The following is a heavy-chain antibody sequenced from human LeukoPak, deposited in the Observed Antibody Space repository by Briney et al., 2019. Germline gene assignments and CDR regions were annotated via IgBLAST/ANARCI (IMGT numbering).Heavy chain of an antibody. D-gene: IGHD6-19*01. CDR3: ARDKAVAGNAFDY. J-gene: IGHJ4*02. CDR2: IYYSGST. Sequence: SETLSLTCTVSGGSISSSSYYWGWIRQPPGKGLEWIGSIYYSGSTYYNPSLKSRVTISVDTSKNQFSLKLSSVTAADTAVYYCARDKAVAGNAFDYWGQGTLVTVSS. CDR1: GGSISSSSYY. V-gene: IGHV4-39*07.